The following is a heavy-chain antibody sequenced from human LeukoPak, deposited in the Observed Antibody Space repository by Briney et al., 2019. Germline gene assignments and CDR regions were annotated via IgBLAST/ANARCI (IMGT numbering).Heavy chain of an antibody. CDR3: ARPLRGSSSARYYYYMDV. Sequence: GASVKVSCKASGYTFTGYYMHWVRQAPGQGLEWMGWINPNSGGTNYAQKFQGRVTITADESTSTAYMELRSLRSDDTAVYYCARPLRGSSSARYYYYMDVWGKGTTVTVSS. CDR2: INPNSGGT. CDR1: GYTFTGYY. D-gene: IGHD6-6*01. V-gene: IGHV1-2*02. J-gene: IGHJ6*03.